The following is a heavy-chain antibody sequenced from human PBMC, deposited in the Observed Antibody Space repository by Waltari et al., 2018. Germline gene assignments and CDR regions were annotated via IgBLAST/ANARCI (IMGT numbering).Heavy chain of an antibody. D-gene: IGHD6-19*01. V-gene: IGHV4-4*07. J-gene: IGHJ5*01. Sequence: QVHLRESGPGLVKPSETLFLTCNASHDSFKTSHWAWTRPSAGMRLEWIGRIYSTGYTRYNPSLESRVTISIDTSQNQISLRLTSVTVADTAVYFCARDRIAVSGSPPLSYNWFDFWGQGTRVAVSS. CDR3: ARDRIAVSGSPPLSYNWFDF. CDR1: HDSFKTSH. CDR2: IYSTGYT.